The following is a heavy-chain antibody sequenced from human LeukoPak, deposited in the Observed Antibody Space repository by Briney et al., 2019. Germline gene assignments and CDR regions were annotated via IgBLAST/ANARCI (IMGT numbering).Heavy chain of an antibody. CDR3: ARDPCIAVAGKYFDY. V-gene: IGHV1-2*06. CDR1: GYTFTGYY. CDR2: INPNSGGT. D-gene: IGHD6-19*01. Sequence: ASVKVSCKASGYTFTGYYMHWVRQAPGQGLEWMGRINPNSGGTNYAHKFQGRVTMTRDTSISTAYMELSRLRSDDTAVYYCARDPCIAVAGKYFDYWGQGTLVTVSS. J-gene: IGHJ4*02.